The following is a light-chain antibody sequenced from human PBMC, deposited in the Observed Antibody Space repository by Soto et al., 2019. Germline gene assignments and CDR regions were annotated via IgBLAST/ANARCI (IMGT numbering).Light chain of an antibody. Sequence: EIMMTQSPATLSVSPGERATLSCRASQSVSSNLAWYQQKPGQAPRLLIYGASTRATGIPARCSGSGSGREFTLTITGLQSEDFTVYYCQQYNNWPLTFGGGTEVEIK. V-gene: IGKV3-15*01. CDR1: QSVSSN. CDR3: QQYNNWPLT. CDR2: GAS. J-gene: IGKJ4*01.